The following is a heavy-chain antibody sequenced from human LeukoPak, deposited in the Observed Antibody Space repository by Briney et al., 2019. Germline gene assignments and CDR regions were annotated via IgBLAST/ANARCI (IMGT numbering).Heavy chain of an antibody. V-gene: IGHV4-4*07. Sequence: SETLSLTCTVSGGSISNYYWSWIRQPAGKGLEWIGRIYTSGSTNYNPSLESRVTMSVDTSKNQFSLKLTSVTAADTAVYYCAKGNTVTPDYWGRGTLVTVSS. CDR1: GGSISNYY. CDR3: AKGNTVTPDY. D-gene: IGHD4-17*01. CDR2: IYTSGST. J-gene: IGHJ4*02.